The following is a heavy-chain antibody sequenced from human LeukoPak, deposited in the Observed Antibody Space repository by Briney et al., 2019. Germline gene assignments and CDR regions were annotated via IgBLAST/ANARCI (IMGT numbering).Heavy chain of an antibody. CDR2: IYYSGST. Sequence: SETLSLTCTVSGGSISSSSYYWGWIRQPPGKGLEWIGSIYYSGSTYYNPSLKSRVTISVDTSKNQFSLKLSSVTAADTAVYYCACMTTVTTGFDYWGQGTLVTVSS. V-gene: IGHV4-39*01. D-gene: IGHD4-17*01. CDR1: GGSISSSSYY. CDR3: ACMTTVTTGFDY. J-gene: IGHJ4*02.